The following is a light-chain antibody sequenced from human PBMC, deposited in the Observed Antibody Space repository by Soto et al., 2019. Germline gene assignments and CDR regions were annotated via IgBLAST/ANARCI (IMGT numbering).Light chain of an antibody. CDR2: GAS. J-gene: IGKJ1*01. CDR1: QSVSSSY. CDR3: QQYGSSPLWT. Sequence: EIVLTQSPGTLSLSPGERATISCRASQSVSSSYLAWYQQKPSQAPMLLIYGASSRATGIPDRFSGSGSGTDFTLTISILEPEDFAVYYCQQYGSSPLWTFGQGTKVDIK. V-gene: IGKV3-20*01.